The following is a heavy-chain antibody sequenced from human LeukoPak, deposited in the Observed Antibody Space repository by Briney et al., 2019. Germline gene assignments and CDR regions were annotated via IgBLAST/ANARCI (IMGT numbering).Heavy chain of an antibody. J-gene: IGHJ2*01. D-gene: IGHD5-12*01. V-gene: IGHV3-48*01. CDR1: GFTFSSYS. Sequence: GGSLRLSCAASGFTFSSYSMNWVRQAPGKGLEWVSYISSSSSTIYYADPVKGRFTISRDNAKNSLYLQMNSLRAEDTAVYYCARETPGGYGFSWYFDLWGRGTLVTVSS. CDR3: ARETPGGYGFSWYFDL. CDR2: ISSSSSTI.